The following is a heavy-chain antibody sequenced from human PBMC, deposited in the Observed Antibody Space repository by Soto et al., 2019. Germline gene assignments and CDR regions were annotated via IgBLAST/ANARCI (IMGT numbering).Heavy chain of an antibody. CDR1: GFSLSTSGVG. CDR2: IYWDDDK. D-gene: IGHD6-19*01. Sequence: QITLKESGPTLVKPTQTLTLTCTFSGFSLSTSGVGVGWIRQPPGQALEWLAVIYWDDDKRYSPSLKSRLTVTNDTYQNQLVLTLTNTDRVDTATYYCAHRCSGWFPFDYWGQGTLVHFSS. J-gene: IGHJ4*02. V-gene: IGHV2-5*02. CDR3: AHRCSGWFPFDY.